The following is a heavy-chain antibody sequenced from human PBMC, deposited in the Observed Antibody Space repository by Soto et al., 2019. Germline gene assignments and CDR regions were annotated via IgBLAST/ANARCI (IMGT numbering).Heavy chain of an antibody. V-gene: IGHV1-8*01. CDR2: MNPNSGNT. Sequence: QVQLVQSGAEVKKPGASVKVSCKASGYTFTSYDINWVRQATGQVLEWMGWMNPNSGNTGYAQKCQGRVTMTSNTAISTAYMELSSLRSEDTAVYYCASTGTGGGGMDVWGQGTTVTVSS. D-gene: IGHD1-1*01. CDR3: ASTGTGGGGMDV. CDR1: GYTFTSYD. J-gene: IGHJ6*02.